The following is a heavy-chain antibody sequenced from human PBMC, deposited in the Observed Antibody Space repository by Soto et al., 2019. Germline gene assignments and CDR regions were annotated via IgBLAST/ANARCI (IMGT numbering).Heavy chain of an antibody. D-gene: IGHD5-12*01. CDR2: INPSGGST. Sequence: ASVKVSCKASGYTFTSYYMHWVRQAPGQGLEWMGIINPSGGSTSYAQKFQGRVTMTRDTSTSTVYMELSNLRSDDTAVYYCAKDGGKDGYFGNWFDPWGQGTLVTVSS. CDR3: AKDGGKDGYFGNWFDP. V-gene: IGHV1-46*01. J-gene: IGHJ5*02. CDR1: GYTFTSYY.